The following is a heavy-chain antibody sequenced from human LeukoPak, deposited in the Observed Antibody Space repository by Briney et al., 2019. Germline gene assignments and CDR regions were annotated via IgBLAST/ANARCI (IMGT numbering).Heavy chain of an antibody. Sequence: QPGGSLRLSCVASGFTFSNYAMHWVRQAPGKGLEWVAVISYDGSNKYYADSVRGRFTISRDNSKNTLYLHMNSLRIEDTAMFYCARGGWADTDSSSWHFDYWGQGTLVTVSS. CDR2: ISYDGSNK. CDR3: ARGGWADTDSSSWHFDY. CDR1: GFTFSNYA. D-gene: IGHD6-13*01. J-gene: IGHJ4*02. V-gene: IGHV3-30-3*01.